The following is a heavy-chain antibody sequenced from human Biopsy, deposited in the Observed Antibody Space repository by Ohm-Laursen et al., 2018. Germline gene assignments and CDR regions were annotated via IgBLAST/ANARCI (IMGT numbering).Heavy chain of an antibody. J-gene: IGHJ5*02. D-gene: IGHD3-22*01. CDR2: IFYRGST. CDR3: ARDYDTSGYYYVS. V-gene: IGHV4-39*01. CDR1: GGSISNNNYY. Sequence: SETLSLTCIVSGGSISNNNYYWGWIRQPPGKGLEWIGSIFYRGSTHYKPSLKSRVNISVDTSKNQFSLNLNSVTAADTAVYYCARDYDTSGYYYVSWGQGTLVTVSS.